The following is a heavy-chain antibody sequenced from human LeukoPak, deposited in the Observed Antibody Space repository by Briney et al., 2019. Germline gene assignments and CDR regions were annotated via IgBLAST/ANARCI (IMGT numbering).Heavy chain of an antibody. J-gene: IGHJ4*02. Sequence: TSETLSLTCTVSGGSISSYYWSWIRQPPGRGLEWIGYIYYSGSTNYNPSLKSRVTISVDTSKNQFSLKLSSVTAADTAVYYCARNGDNSDFDYWGQGTLVTVSS. CDR2: IYYSGST. CDR1: GGSISSYY. D-gene: IGHD4-23*01. CDR3: ARNGDNSDFDY. V-gene: IGHV4-59*12.